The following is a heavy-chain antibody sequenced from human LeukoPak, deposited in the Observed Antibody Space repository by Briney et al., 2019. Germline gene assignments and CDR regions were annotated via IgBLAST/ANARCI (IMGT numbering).Heavy chain of an antibody. J-gene: IGHJ4*02. CDR2: ISYDGSNK. CDR1: GFTFSSYA. V-gene: IGHV3-30-3*01. Sequence: GGSLRLSCAASGFTFSSYAMHWVRQAPGKGLEWVAVISYDGSNKYYADSVRGRFTISRDNSKNTLYLQMNSLRAEDTAVYYCVRDHQGDYWGQGTLVTVSS. CDR3: VRDHQGDY.